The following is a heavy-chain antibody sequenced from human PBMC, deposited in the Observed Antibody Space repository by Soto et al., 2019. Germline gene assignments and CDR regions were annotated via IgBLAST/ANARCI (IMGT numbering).Heavy chain of an antibody. V-gene: IGHV3-23*01. D-gene: IGHD4-4*01. CDR2: IGGSGGNR. Sequence: EVQLLESGGGLVQPGGSLRLSCAASGFTFNAYAMTWVRQAPGKGLEWVSAIGGSGGNRYYAASVRGRFTISRGNSKDTVDLQMNSLRVEDTAVYYCARVASDYINSVDHWGQGILVSVSS. CDR3: ARVASDYINSVDH. CDR1: GFTFNAYA. J-gene: IGHJ4*02.